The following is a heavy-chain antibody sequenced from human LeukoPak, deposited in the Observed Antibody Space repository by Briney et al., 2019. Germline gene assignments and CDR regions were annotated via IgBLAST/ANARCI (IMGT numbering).Heavy chain of an antibody. CDR3: ARGRQYYDFWSGYYTGIWFDP. D-gene: IGHD3-3*01. J-gene: IGHJ5*02. CDR1: GGSFSGYY. Sequence: SETLSLTCAVYGGSFSGYYWSWIRQPPGKGLEWIGGINHSGSTNYNPSLKSRVTISVDTSKNQFSLKLSSVTAADTAVYYCARGRQYYDFWSGYYTGIWFDPWGQGTLVTVSS. CDR2: INHSGST. V-gene: IGHV4-34*01.